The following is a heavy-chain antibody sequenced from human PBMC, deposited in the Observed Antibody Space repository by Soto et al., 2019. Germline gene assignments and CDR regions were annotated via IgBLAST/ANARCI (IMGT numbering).Heavy chain of an antibody. CDR1: GGSISSYY. CDR2: IYYSGST. J-gene: IGHJ6*03. CDR3: ARGGWDYLYYYYYMDV. Sequence: SETLSLTCTVSGGSISSYYWSWIRPPPGKGLEWIGYIYYSGSTNYNPSLKSRVTISVDTSKNQFSLKLSSVTAADTAVYYCARGGWDYLYYYYYMDVWGKGTTVTVSS. V-gene: IGHV4-59*08. D-gene: IGHD1-7*01.